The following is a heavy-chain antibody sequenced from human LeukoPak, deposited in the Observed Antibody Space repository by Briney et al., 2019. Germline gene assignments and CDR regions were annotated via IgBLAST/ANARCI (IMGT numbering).Heavy chain of an antibody. CDR2: INPSGGST. D-gene: IGHD5-12*01. V-gene: IGHV1-46*01. Sequence: ASVKVSCKASGYTFTSYGISWVRQAPGQGLEWMGIINPSGGSTSYAQRFQGRVTMTRDTSTSTVYMELSSLRSEDTAVYYCAREKADSGFDQHFDYWGQGTLVTVSS. CDR3: AREKADSGFDQHFDY. J-gene: IGHJ4*02. CDR1: GYTFTSYG.